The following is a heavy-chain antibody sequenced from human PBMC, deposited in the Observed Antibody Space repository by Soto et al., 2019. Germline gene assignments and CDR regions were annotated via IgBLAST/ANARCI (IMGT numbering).Heavy chain of an antibody. D-gene: IGHD2-2*01. Sequence: GGSLRLSCTASGFIFSSYTINWVRQAPGKGLEWVSSISGSGSYIYIADSMKGRITISRDNAQNSVHLQMNSLRVEDTAVYYCARAGLEPANAFDVWGQGTKVTVSS. CDR3: ARAGLEPANAFDV. CDR2: ISGSGSYI. V-gene: IGHV3-21*06. CDR1: GFIFSSYT. J-gene: IGHJ3*01.